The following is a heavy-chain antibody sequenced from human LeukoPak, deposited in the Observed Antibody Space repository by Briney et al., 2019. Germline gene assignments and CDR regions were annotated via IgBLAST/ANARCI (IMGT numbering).Heavy chain of an antibody. CDR3: SEREGYPQVSPNDFDY. CDR1: GISLSTGGPG. D-gene: IGHD5-12*01. V-gene: IGHV2-5*01. CDR2: TSWHDDV. J-gene: IGHJ4*02. Sequence: SGPTLGHPTATPTLTCTFSGISLSTGGPGVGWIREPPRTAIEWLATTSWHDDVRYTSSLNSSITITKDTSKNQVVLTMTNINPADNATYYCSEREGYPQVSPNDFDYWGQGTLVTVSS.